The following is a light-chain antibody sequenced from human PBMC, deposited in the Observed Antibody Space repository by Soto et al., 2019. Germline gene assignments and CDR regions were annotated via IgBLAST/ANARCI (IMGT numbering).Light chain of an antibody. V-gene: IGKV3-11*01. J-gene: IGKJ5*01. CDR2: DAS. Sequence: EVVLTQSPATLSLSPGERATLSCRASQSVRTYLAWYQQKPGQVPRLLIHDASTRATGIPARFSGSGSGTDFTLTISSLEPQDFAVNYCQQRTNRPSSTFGQGTRLEI. CDR1: QSVRTY. CDR3: QQRTNRPSST.